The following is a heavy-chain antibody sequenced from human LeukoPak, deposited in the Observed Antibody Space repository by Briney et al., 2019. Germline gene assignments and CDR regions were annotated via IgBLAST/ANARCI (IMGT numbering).Heavy chain of an antibody. Sequence: PSETLSLTCTVSGGSISSYYWSWIRQPAGKGLEWIGRIYYSGSTYYNPSLKSRVTISVDTSKNQFSLKLRSVTAADTAVYYCARQRGIAAEFDYWGQGTLVTVSS. CDR2: IYYSGST. CDR3: ARQRGIAAEFDY. J-gene: IGHJ4*02. V-gene: IGHV4-59*05. D-gene: IGHD6-13*01. CDR1: GGSISSYY.